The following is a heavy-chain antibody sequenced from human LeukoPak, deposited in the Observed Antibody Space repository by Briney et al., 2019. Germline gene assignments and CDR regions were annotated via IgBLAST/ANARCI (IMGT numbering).Heavy chain of an antibody. CDR1: GGSISSYY. Sequence: KPSETLSLTRPVSGGSISSYYWSWIRQPPGKGLEWIGYIYYSGSTNYNPSLKSRVTISVDTSKNQFSLKLSSVTAADTAVYYCAGASYDSSGVHWGQGTLVTVSS. V-gene: IGHV4-59*01. CDR3: AGASYDSSGVH. CDR2: IYYSGST. D-gene: IGHD3-22*01. J-gene: IGHJ4*02.